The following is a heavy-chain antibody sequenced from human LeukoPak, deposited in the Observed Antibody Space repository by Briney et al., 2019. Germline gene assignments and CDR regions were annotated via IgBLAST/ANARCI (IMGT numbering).Heavy chain of an antibody. D-gene: IGHD3-22*01. J-gene: IGHJ6*02. CDR1: GYTLTELS. V-gene: IGHV1-24*01. CDR2: FDPEDGET. Sequence: RASVKVSCEVSGYTLTELSMHWVRQAPGKGLEWMGGFDPEDGETIYAQKFQGGVTMTADTTTDTAYMELSSLRSEDTAVYYCATDLYPYYYDSSGYQGMDVWGQGTTVTVSS. CDR3: ATDLYPYYYDSSGYQGMDV.